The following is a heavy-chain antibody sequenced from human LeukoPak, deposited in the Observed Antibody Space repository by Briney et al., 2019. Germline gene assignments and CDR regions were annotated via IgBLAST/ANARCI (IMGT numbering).Heavy chain of an antibody. CDR3: ARDQAFVYCSGGTCYDDY. V-gene: IGHV1-2*02. CDR1: GYTFTGYY. D-gene: IGHD2-15*01. CDR2: INPNSGDT. Sequence: ASVTVSCKASGYTFTGYYMHWVRQAPGQGLEWMGWINPNSGDTHYAQKFQGRVTMTRDTSINTAYMELSRLRSDDTAVYYCARDQAFVYCSGGTCYDDYWGQGSLVTVSS. J-gene: IGHJ4*02.